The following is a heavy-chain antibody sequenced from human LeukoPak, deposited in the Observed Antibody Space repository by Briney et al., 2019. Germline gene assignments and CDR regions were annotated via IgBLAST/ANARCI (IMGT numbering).Heavy chain of an antibody. J-gene: IGHJ6*04. Sequence: SETLSLTCTVSGGSISSSSYYWGWIRQPPGKGLEWIGSIYYSGSTNYNPSLKSRVTISVDTSKNQFSLKLSSVTAADTAVYYCARVSLRYYYYGMDVWGKGTTVTVSS. CDR1: GGSISSSSYY. CDR3: ARVSLRYYYYGMDV. CDR2: IYYSGST. V-gene: IGHV4-39*07.